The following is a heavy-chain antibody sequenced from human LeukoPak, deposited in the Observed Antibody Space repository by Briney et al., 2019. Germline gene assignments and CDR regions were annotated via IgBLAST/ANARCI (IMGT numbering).Heavy chain of an antibody. CDR2: INPHSGGS. Sequence: ASVKVSCKASGHTFTDYYIHWVRQAPGQGLEWMGWINPHSGGSNYARKFRGRVIMTRDTSITTAFLDFSSLRSDDTAIYYRARDKTSLYNGNYAFWGQGTLVTVSS. CDR1: GHTFTDYY. D-gene: IGHD5-12*01. V-gene: IGHV1-2*02. CDR3: ARDKTSLYNGNYAF. J-gene: IGHJ4*02.